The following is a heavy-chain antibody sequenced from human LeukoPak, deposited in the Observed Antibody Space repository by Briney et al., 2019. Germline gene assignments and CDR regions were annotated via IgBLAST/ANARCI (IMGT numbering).Heavy chain of an antibody. V-gene: IGHV3-23*01. D-gene: IGHD3-10*01. CDR2: ISGSGGST. J-gene: IGHJ4*02. CDR1: GFTFSSYA. CDR3: AKCSMGGPGSYYGY. Sequence: GGSLRLSCAASGFTFSSYAMSWVRQAPGKGLEWASAISGSGGSTYYADSVKGRFTISRDNSKNTLYLQMNSLRAEDTAVYYCAKCSMGGPGSYYGYWGQGTLVTVSS.